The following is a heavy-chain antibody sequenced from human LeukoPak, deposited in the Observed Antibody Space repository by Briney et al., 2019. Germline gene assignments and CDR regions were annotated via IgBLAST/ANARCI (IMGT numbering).Heavy chain of an antibody. J-gene: IGHJ5*02. CDR1: GYTFTSYD. D-gene: IGHD3-10*01. V-gene: IGHV1-8*01. CDR3: VREYGSANRNWFDP. CDR2: MNPNSGNT. Sequence: ASVKVSCKASGYTFTSYDINWVRQATGQGLEWMGWMNPNSGNTGYAQKFQGRVTMTRNTSISTAYMELSSLRSEDTAVYYCVREYGSANRNWFDPWGQGTLVTVSS.